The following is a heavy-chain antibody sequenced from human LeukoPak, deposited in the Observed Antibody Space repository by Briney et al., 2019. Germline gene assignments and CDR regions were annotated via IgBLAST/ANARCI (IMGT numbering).Heavy chain of an antibody. J-gene: IGHJ4*02. CDR2: IWYDGSNK. Sequence: GRSLRLSCAASGFTFSSYGMHWVRQAPGKGLEWVAVIWYDGSNKYYADSVKGRFTISRDNSKNTLYLQMSTLRAEDTAVYYCATLAGTTGSDDYWGQGTLVTVSS. CDR1: GFTFSSYG. CDR3: ATLAGTTGSDDY. D-gene: IGHD1-1*01. V-gene: IGHV3-33*01.